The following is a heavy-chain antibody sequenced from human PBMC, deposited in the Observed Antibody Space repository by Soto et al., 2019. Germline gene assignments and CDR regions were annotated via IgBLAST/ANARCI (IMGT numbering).Heavy chain of an antibody. J-gene: IGHJ6*02. D-gene: IGHD3-3*01. CDR2: IYRSGNA. V-gene: IGHV4-31*03. CDR3: ARKNEFSRGSFYYSGLNV. CDR1: GGSISSGGYY. Sequence: QMQLQESGPGLVKPSQTLSLTCTVSGGSISSGGYYWSWIRQLPGKGLEWMGYIYRSGNAYYNPSVASRLPISVDRSKNPVSLKVSSVTAADTAVYYCARKNEFSRGSFYYSGLNVCGHATTVTVYS.